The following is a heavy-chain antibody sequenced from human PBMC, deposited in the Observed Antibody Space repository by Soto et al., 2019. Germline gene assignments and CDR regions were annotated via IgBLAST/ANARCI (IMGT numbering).Heavy chain of an antibody. J-gene: IGHJ5*02. D-gene: IGHD3-10*01. CDR2: IDGSGGIT. V-gene: IGHV3-23*01. Sequence: QLLQSGGGLVQPGGSLTLSCAASGFTFGTTDMSWVRQAPGEGLEWVSTIDGSGGITYYADSVKGRFTISRDNSRNTVYLQMNSLRADHTALYYCVKNSGWFNTWGQGALVTVSS. CDR1: GFTFGTTD. CDR3: VKNSGWFNT.